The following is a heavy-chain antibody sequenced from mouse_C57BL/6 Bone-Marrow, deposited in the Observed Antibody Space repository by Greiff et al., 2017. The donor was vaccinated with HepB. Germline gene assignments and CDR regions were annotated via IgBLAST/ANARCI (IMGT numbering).Heavy chain of an antibody. V-gene: IGHV5-4*01. CDR1: GFTFSSYA. Sequence: DVKLVESGGGLVKPGGSLKLSCAASGFTFSSYAMSWVRQTPEKRLEWVATISDGGSYTYYPDNVKGRFTISRDNAKNNLYLQMSHLKSEDTAMYYCARDPGWLLLSMDYWGQGTSVTVSS. D-gene: IGHD2-3*01. CDR2: ISDGGSYT. CDR3: ARDPGWLLLSMDY. J-gene: IGHJ4*01.